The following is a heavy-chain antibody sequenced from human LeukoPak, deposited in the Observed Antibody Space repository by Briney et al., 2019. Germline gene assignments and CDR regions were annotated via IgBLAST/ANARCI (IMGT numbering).Heavy chain of an antibody. J-gene: IGHJ4*02. Sequence: GGSLRLSCAASGFTFSSYAMSWVRQAPGKGLEWVSGMRGSGGAPYYADSVKGRFTISRDNSKNTLYLQMNSLRAEDTAVYYCVKDRVTAMVENLDYWGQGTLVTVSS. CDR3: VKDRVTAMVENLDY. V-gene: IGHV3-23*01. CDR1: GFTFSSYA. D-gene: IGHD5-18*01. CDR2: MRGSGGAP.